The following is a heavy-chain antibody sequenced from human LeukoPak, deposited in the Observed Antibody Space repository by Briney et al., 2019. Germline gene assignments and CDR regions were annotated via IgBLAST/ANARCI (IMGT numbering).Heavy chain of an antibody. D-gene: IGHD2-2*01. Sequence: SGTLSLTCAVSGGSVSRSNWWNWVRQPPGKGLEWIGEIHHSGSTNYNPSLKSRFTMSVDKSKNKLSLKLHSVTAADTAVYYCERTVAFCSATSCSNWFDRWGQGPLVTVSS. CDR1: GGSVSRSNW. CDR2: IHHSGST. J-gene: IGHJ5*02. CDR3: ERTVAFCSATSCSNWFDR. V-gene: IGHV4-4*02.